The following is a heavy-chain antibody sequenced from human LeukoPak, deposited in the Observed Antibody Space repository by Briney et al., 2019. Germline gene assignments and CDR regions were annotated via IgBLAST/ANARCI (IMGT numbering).Heavy chain of an antibody. D-gene: IGHD4-23*01. J-gene: IGHJ4*02. CDR3: ARGRPHGNDY. V-gene: IGHV3-74*01. Sequence: GGSLRLSWAASGFTFSSYWMNWVRQAPGKGLVRVSRIASDGSSTTYADSVKGRFSISRDNAKNTLYLQMNSLRVEDTAVYYCARGRPHGNDYWGQGTLVTVSS. CDR2: IASDGSST. CDR1: GFTFSSYW.